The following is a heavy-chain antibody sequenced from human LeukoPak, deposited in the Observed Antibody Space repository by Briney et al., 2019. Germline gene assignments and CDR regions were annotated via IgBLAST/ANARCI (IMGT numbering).Heavy chain of an antibody. CDR1: GGTFSIYA. J-gene: IGHJ4*02. CDR3: ASGYCSGGSCYQKLDY. V-gene: IGHV1-69*13. D-gene: IGHD2-15*01. Sequence: SVKVSCKASGGTFSIYAISWVRQAPGQGLEWMGGIIPIFGTANYAQKFQGRVTITADESTSTAYMELSSLRSEDTAVYYCASGYCSGGSCYQKLDYWGQGTLVTVSS. CDR2: IIPIFGTA.